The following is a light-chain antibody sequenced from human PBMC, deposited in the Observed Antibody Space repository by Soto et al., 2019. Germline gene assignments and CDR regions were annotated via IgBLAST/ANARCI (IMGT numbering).Light chain of an antibody. J-gene: IGLJ1*01. Sequence: LSQPASVSGSPGQSITISCTGINSGVVNYEYVSWYQQFPDKAPKLIIYDVSNRPSGVSNRFSGSKSGNTASLTISGLRAEDEADYYCNSYTSNNTYVFGTGTKVTVL. CDR1: NSGVVNYEY. CDR2: DVS. V-gene: IGLV2-14*03. CDR3: NSYTSNNTYV.